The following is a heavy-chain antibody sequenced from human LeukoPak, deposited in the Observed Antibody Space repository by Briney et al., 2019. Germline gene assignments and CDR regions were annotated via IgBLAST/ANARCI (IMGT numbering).Heavy chain of an antibody. Sequence: PSETLSLTCTVSGGSISSYYWSWIRQPPGKGLEWIGYIYYSGSTNYNPSLKSRVTISVGTSKNQFSLKLSSVTAADTAVYYCARALSSGYYYVDAFDIWGQGTMVTVSS. D-gene: IGHD3-22*01. CDR2: IYYSGST. CDR3: ARALSSGYYYVDAFDI. CDR1: GGSISSYY. J-gene: IGHJ3*02. V-gene: IGHV4-59*01.